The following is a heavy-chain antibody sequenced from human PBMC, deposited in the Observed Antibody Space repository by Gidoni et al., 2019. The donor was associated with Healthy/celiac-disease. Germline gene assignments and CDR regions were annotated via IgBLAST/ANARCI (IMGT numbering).Heavy chain of an antibody. CDR3: ARDRLVIIAARPSYYFDY. CDR1: GFTLRSYG. CDR2: IGYDGSNK. Sequence: QVQLVESGGGVVQPGRSLRLSCAASGFTLRSYGMHWVRQAPGKGLGWVAVIGYDGSNKYYADSLKGRFTIARDNSKNTLYLQMNSLRAEDTAVYYCARDRLVIIAARPSYYFDYWGQGTLVTVSS. D-gene: IGHD6-6*01. V-gene: IGHV3-33*01. J-gene: IGHJ4*02.